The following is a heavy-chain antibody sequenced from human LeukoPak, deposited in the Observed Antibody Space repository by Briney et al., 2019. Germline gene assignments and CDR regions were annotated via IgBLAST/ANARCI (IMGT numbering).Heavy chain of an antibody. CDR1: GFTFSSYS. D-gene: IGHD5-18*01. V-gene: IGHV3-21*01. J-gene: IGHJ4*02. CDR2: ISSSSSYI. CDR3: ARGRYSYGNYFDY. Sequence: KSGGSLRLTCAASGFTFSSYSMNWVRQAPGKALEWVSSISSSSSYIYYADSVKGRFTISRDNAKNSLYLQMNSLRAEDTAVYYCARGRYSYGNYFDYWGQGTLVTVSS.